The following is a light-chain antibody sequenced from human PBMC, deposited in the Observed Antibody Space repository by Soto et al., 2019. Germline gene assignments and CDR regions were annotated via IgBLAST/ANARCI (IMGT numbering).Light chain of an antibody. CDR1: QSVSSNF. J-gene: IGKJ4*01. CDR2: GAS. CDR3: QNSGSPPVT. Sequence: DIVLTQSPGTLSLSPGERATLSCSASQSVSSNFLAWYQQKPGQAPRILMYGASIRATGVPDRFSGSGSGTDFTLTISGLEPDDFAQYFCQNSGSPPVTFGGGTKIEVK. V-gene: IGKV3-20*01.